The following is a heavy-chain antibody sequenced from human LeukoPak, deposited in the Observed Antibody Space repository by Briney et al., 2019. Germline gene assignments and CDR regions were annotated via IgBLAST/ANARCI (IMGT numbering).Heavy chain of an antibody. V-gene: IGHV3-21*01. CDR2: ISSSSSYI. CDR1: GFTFSSYS. D-gene: IGHD6-6*01. CDR3: AREGYSIAAPFDY. J-gene: IGHJ4*02. Sequence: GGSLRLSCAASGFTFSSYSMNWVRQAPGKGLEWVSSISSSSSYIYYADSVKGRFTISRDNAKNSLHLQMNSLRAEDTAVYYCAREGYSIAAPFDYWGQGTLVTVSS.